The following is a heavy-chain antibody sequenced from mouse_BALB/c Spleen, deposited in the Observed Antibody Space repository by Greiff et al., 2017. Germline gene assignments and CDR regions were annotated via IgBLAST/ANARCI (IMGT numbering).Heavy chain of an antibody. CDR1: GFTFSSYG. CDR2: ISSGGSYT. Sequence: EVNVVESGGDLVKPGGSLKLSCAASGFTFSSYGMSWVRQTPDKRLEWVATISSGGSYTYYPDSVKGRFTISRDNAKNTLYLQMSSLKSEDTAMYYCARHEDDYDCYYAMDYWGQGTSVTVSS. D-gene: IGHD2-4*01. V-gene: IGHV5-6*01. CDR3: ARHEDDYDCYYAMDY. J-gene: IGHJ4*01.